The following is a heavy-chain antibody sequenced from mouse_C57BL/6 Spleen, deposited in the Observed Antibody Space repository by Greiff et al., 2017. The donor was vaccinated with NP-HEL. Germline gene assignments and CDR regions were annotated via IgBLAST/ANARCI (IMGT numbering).Heavy chain of an antibody. CDR1: GYSITSGYD. CDR2: ISYSGST. D-gene: IGHD3-1*01. Sequence: EVQVVESGPGMVKPSQSLSLTCTVTGYSITSGYDWHWIRHFPGNKLEWMGYISYSGSTNYNPSLKSRISLTHDTSKNRFFLKLNSVTTEDTATYYCARGATEDYFDYWGQGTTLTVSS. J-gene: IGHJ2*01. V-gene: IGHV3-1*01. CDR3: ARGATEDYFDY.